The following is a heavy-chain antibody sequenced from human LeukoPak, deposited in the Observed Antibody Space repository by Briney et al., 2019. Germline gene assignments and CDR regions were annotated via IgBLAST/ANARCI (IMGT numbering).Heavy chain of an antibody. CDR2: ISGSGGST. CDR1: GFTFSSYG. Sequence: GRSLRLSCAASGFTFSSYGMHWVRQAPGKGLEWVSAISGSGGSTYYADSVKGRFTISRDNAKNSLYLQMNSLRAEDTAVYYCARAHSPGYSSSWYYFDYWGQGTLVTVSS. J-gene: IGHJ4*02. CDR3: ARAHSPGYSSSWYYFDY. D-gene: IGHD6-13*01. V-gene: IGHV3-23*01.